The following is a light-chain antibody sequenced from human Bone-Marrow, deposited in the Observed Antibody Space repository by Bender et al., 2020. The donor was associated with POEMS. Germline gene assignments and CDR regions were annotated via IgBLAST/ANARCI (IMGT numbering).Light chain of an antibody. CDR2: DVT. V-gene: IGLV2-11*01. CDR1: SSDVGAYNY. J-gene: IGLJ2*01. CDR3: SSYAGNSVI. Sequence: QSALTQPASVSGSPGQSITISCTGTSSDVGAYNYVSWYQQHPGKAPKLIIFDVTKRPSGVPDRFSGSKSGNTASLTVSGLQAEDESAYFCSSYAGNSVIFGGGTKLTVL.